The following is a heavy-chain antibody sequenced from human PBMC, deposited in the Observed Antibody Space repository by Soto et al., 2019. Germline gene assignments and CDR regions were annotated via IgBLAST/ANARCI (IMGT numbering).Heavy chain of an antibody. V-gene: IGHV3-23*01. CDR3: AKVPYDLWSGYYPPLYFDY. CDR2: ISGSGGST. D-gene: IGHD3-3*01. J-gene: IGHJ4*02. CDR1: GFTFSSYV. Sequence: EVQLLESGGGLVQPGGSLRLSCAASGFTFSSYVMSWVRQAPGKGLEWVSGISGSGGSTYYADSVKGRFTISRDNSKNTPYLQMNRLRAEDKAVYYCAKVPYDLWSGYYPPLYFDYGGQGTLVTVSS.